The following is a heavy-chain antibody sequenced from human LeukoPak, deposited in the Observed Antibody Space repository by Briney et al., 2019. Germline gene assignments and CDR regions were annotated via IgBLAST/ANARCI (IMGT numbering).Heavy chain of an antibody. D-gene: IGHD3-10*01. CDR3: ARDTGPMVRGVRGHNWFDP. CDR2: ISSRGITSGSP. Sequence: PSETLSLTCTVSGGSVSTYYWSWIRQPAGKGLEWIGRISSRGITSGSPNSKPSFESRVTMSVDTSKNQLSLILTYVTAADTALYYCARDTGPMVRGVRGHNWFDPWGQGTLVTVSS. J-gene: IGHJ5*02. V-gene: IGHV4-4*07. CDR1: GGSVSTYY.